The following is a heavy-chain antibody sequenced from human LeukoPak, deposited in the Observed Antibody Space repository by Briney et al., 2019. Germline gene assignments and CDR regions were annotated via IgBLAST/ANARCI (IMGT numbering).Heavy chain of an antibody. Sequence: ASVKVSCKASGYTFTSYYMHWVRQAPGQGLEWMGIINPSGGSTSYAQKFQGRVTMTEDTSTDTAYTELSSLRSEDTAVYYCATILGGTVTTFYYYGMDVWGQGTTVTVSS. J-gene: IGHJ6*02. V-gene: IGHV1-46*01. CDR1: GYTFTSYY. CDR2: INPSGGST. D-gene: IGHD4-17*01. CDR3: ATILGGTVTTFYYYGMDV.